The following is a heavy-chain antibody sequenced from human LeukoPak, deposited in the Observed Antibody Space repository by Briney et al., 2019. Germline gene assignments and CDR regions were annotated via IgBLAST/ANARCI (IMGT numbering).Heavy chain of an antibody. CDR1: GGSISSGGYY. Sequence: SETLSLTCTVSGGSISSGGYYWSWIRQHPGKGLEWIGYIYYSGSTNYNSSLKGRVTLSVDTSKNQFSLKLNSVTAADTAVYYCARGGHSNHDPFDYWGQGTLVTVSS. D-gene: IGHD4-11*01. V-gene: IGHV4-61*08. CDR2: IYYSGST. J-gene: IGHJ4*02. CDR3: ARGGHSNHDPFDY.